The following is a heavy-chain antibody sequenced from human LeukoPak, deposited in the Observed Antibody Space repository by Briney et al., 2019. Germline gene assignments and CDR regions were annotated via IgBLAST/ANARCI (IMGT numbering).Heavy chain of an antibody. CDR1: GGTFSSYA. V-gene: IGHV1-69*04. D-gene: IGHD6-13*01. J-gene: IGHJ5*02. Sequence: ASVEVSCKASGGTFSSYAISWVRQAPGQGLEWMGRIIPILGIANYAQKFQGRVTITADKSTSTAYMELSSLRSEDTAVYYCAGGPSSSWPGDWFDPWGQGTLVTVSS. CDR2: IIPILGIA. CDR3: AGGPSSSWPGDWFDP.